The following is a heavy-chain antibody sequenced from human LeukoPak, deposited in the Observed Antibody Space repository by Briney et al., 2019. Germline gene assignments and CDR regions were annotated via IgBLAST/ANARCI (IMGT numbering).Heavy chain of an antibody. V-gene: IGHV4-61*01. D-gene: IGHD6-13*01. CDR1: GVSVSSGSYY. CDR2: IYYSGST. CDR3: ARTYSSSWPYYGMDV. J-gene: IGHJ6*02. Sequence: SETLSLTCTVSGVSVSSGSYYWSWIRQPPGKGLEWIGYIYYSGSTNYNPSLKSRVTISVDTSKNQFSLKLSSVTAADTAVYYCARTYSSSWPYYGMDVWGQGTTVTVSS.